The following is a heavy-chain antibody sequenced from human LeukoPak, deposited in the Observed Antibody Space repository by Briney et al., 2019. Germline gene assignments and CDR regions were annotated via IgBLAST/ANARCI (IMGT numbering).Heavy chain of an antibody. V-gene: IGHV3-48*03. J-gene: IGHJ4*02. D-gene: IGHD6-19*01. Sequence: PGGSLRLSCAASGFTFSSYEMNWVRQAPGKGLEWVSYISSSGSTIYYADSVKGRFTISRDNSKNTGYLQMNSLRGDDTAVYYCAKSTGYSSGWFDYWGQGTLFTVSS. CDR3: AKSTGYSSGWFDY. CDR1: GFTFSSYE. CDR2: ISSSGSTI.